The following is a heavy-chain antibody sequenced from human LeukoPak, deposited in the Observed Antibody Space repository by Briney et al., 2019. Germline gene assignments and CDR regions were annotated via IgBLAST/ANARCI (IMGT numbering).Heavy chain of an antibody. CDR1: GGSISSYY. CDR3: ARQEQQLAFDY. D-gene: IGHD6-13*01. V-gene: IGHV4-34*01. J-gene: IGHJ4*02. Sequence: SETLSLTCTVSGGSISSYYWSWIRQPPGKGLEWIGEINHSGSTNYNPSLKSRVTISVDTSKNQFSLKLSSVTAADTAVYYCARQEQQLAFDYWGQGTLVTVSS. CDR2: INHSGST.